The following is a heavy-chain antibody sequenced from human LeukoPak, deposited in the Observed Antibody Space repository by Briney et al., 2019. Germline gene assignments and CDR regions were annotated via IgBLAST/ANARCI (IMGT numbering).Heavy chain of an antibody. CDR3: ARGVFGELEKLMFQH. CDR2: INPSGGST. D-gene: IGHD3-10*02. J-gene: IGHJ1*01. V-gene: IGHV1-46*01. Sequence: ASVKVSCKASGYTFTSYNVHWVRQAPGQGLEWMGIINPSGGSTSYAQKFQGRVTMTRDASTSTVYMELSSLKSDDTAIYYCARGVFGELEKLMFQHWGQGTLVTVSS. CDR1: GYTFTSYN.